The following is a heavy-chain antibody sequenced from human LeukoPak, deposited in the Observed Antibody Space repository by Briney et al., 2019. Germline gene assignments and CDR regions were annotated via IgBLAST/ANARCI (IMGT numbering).Heavy chain of an antibody. CDR3: ARDIHYDFWSGYLGY. D-gene: IGHD3-3*01. Sequence: SVKVSCKASGGTFSSYAISWVRQAPGQGLEWMGGIIPIFGTANYAQKFQGRVTITADESTSTAYMELGSLRSEDTAVYYCARDIHYDFWSGYLGYWGQGTLVTVSS. CDR1: GGTFSSYA. CDR2: IIPIFGTA. V-gene: IGHV1-69*13. J-gene: IGHJ4*02.